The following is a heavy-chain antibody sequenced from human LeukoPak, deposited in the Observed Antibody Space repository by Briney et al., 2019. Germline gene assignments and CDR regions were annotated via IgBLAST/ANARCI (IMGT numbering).Heavy chain of an antibody. V-gene: IGHV4-38-2*01. J-gene: IGHJ4*02. Sequence: PSETPSLTCAVSGYSISSGYYWGWIRQPSGKGLEWIGSIYHSGSTYYNPSLKSRVTISVDTSKNQFSLKLSSVTAADTAVYYCASHLDYYDSSGSMNYWGQGTLVTVSS. D-gene: IGHD3-22*01. CDR2: IYHSGST. CDR3: ASHLDYYDSSGSMNY. CDR1: GYSISSGYY.